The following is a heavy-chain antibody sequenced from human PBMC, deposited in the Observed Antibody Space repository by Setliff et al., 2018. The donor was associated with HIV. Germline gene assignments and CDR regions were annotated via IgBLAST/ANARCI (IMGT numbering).Heavy chain of an antibody. CDR2: FYYSGTT. CDR3: ARQVTVVGYFETAAGSFNY. V-gene: IGHV4-34*01. Sequence: KTSETLSLTCAVYGGSFSGYYWSWIRQSPGKGPEWIGDFYYSGTTYYNPSLKSRVTISTDTSKNQFSLKVRSVTAADTAVYYCARQVTVVGYFETAAGSFNYWGPGTLVTVS. CDR1: GGSFSGYY. D-gene: IGHD2-21*01. J-gene: IGHJ4*02.